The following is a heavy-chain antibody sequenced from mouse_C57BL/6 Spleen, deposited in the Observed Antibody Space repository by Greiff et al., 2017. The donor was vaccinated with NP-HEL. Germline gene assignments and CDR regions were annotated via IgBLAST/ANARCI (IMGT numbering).Heavy chain of an antibody. CDR2: IDPETGGT. CDR1: GYTFTDYE. D-gene: IGHD2-1*01. Sequence: VKLVESGAELVRPGASVTLSCKASGYTFTDYEMHWVKQTPVHGLEWIGAIDPETGGTAYNQKFKGKAILTADKSSSTAYMELRSLTSEDSAVYYCTRGRAYGNYFDYWGQGTTLTVSS. V-gene: IGHV1-15*01. CDR3: TRGRAYGNYFDY. J-gene: IGHJ2*01.